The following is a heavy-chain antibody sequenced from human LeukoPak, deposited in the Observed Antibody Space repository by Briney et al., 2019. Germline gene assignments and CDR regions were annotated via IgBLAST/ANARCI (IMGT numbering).Heavy chain of an antibody. V-gene: IGHV4-38-2*02. CDR3: ARSGILEYHDSSRVGLDY. J-gene: IGHJ4*02. CDR1: GYSISSGYY. Sequence: SETLSLTCTVSGYSISSGYYWGWIRQSPGKGLEWIGSIYNSGSTYYNPSLKSRVTISVDKSKNQFSLKLSSVTAADTAVYYCARSGILEYHDSSRVGLDYWGQGTLVTVSS. D-gene: IGHD3-22*01. CDR2: IYNSGST.